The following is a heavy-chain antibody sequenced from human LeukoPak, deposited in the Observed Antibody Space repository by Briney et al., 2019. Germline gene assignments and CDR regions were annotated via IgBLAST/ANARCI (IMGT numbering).Heavy chain of an antibody. CDR3: ARGRGSLTY. J-gene: IGHJ4*02. Sequence: PSETLSPTCTVSGRSISLYYWSWIRQPPGKGLEWIGYFYDTRSPKYNPSLERRVTISVDMSRNQFSLNLTSVTTADTAVYYCARGRGSLTYWGQGTLATVSS. CDR2: FYDTRSP. D-gene: IGHD3-10*01. V-gene: IGHV4-59*01. CDR1: GRSISLYY.